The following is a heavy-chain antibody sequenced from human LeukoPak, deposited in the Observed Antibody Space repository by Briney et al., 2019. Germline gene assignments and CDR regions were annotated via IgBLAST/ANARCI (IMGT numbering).Heavy chain of an antibody. CDR1: DYSVSSGYY. V-gene: IGHV4-38-2*02. Sequence: SETLSLTCSVSDYSVSSGYYWGWIRQPPGKGLEWIGSMYHSGDTYYNPSLRSRVTISVDKSKNQFSLKLSSVTAADTAVYYCARVHDSSGYNYWGQGTLVTVSS. D-gene: IGHD3-22*01. CDR3: ARVHDSSGYNY. J-gene: IGHJ4*02. CDR2: MYHSGDT.